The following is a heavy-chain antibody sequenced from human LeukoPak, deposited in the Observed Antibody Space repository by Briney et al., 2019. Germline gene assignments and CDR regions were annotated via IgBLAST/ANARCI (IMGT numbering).Heavy chain of an antibody. Sequence: PGGSLRLSCVTSGFSFSGFATHWVRQASGKGLEWVGRIRSKANSYATAYAASVKGRFTISRDDSKNTAYLQMNSLKTEDTAVYYCTTTDGDYGIDYWGQGTLVTVSS. D-gene: IGHD4-17*01. J-gene: IGHJ4*02. CDR1: GFSFSGFA. V-gene: IGHV3-73*01. CDR2: IRSKANSYAT. CDR3: TTTDGDYGIDY.